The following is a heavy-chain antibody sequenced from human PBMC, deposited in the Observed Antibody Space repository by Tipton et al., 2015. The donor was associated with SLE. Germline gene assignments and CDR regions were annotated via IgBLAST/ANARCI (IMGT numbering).Heavy chain of an antibody. CDR3: AREMHYYMDV. Sequence: SLRLSCAASGFTVSSSYMTWVRQAPGKGLEWVSVIYTGGNTYYADSVKGRFTISRDNSKNTVYLQMNSLRPEDTAVYYCAREMHYYMDVWGTGTTVTVS. J-gene: IGHJ6*03. CDR2: IYTGGNT. CDR1: GFTVSSSY. V-gene: IGHV3-53*05.